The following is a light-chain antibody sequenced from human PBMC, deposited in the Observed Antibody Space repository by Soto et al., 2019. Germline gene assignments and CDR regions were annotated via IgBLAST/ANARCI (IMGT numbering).Light chain of an antibody. CDR3: CSSAGDTLVV. V-gene: IGLV2-23*01. CDR1: SRDVGSYNT. CDR2: EDT. J-gene: IGLJ2*01. Sequence: QFLLTQPAPLSGSPGQSIPISCTGTSRDVGSYNTVSWYQQHPGKAPKLMIFEDTERPSGVSHRFSASKSGNTAYLSISGLQAEDEAYYYCCSSAGDTLVVFGGGTKVTVL.